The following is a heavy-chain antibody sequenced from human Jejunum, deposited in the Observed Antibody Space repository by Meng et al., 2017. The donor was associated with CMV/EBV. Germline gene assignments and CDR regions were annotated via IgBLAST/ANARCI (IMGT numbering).Heavy chain of an antibody. CDR1: FTNYG. V-gene: IGHV1-18*01. CDR3: ARGCIRSSTSCMGVDY. Sequence: FTNYGISWVRQAPGQGLEWMAWISPYNGDTKYAQKLQGRVTVTTDTSTSTAYMELTSLRSDDTAVYYCARGCIRSSTSCMGVDYWGQGTLVTVSS. J-gene: IGHJ4*02. CDR2: ISPYNGDT. D-gene: IGHD2-2*01.